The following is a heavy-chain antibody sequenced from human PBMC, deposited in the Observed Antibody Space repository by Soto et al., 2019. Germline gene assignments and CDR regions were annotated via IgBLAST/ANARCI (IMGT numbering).Heavy chain of an antibody. J-gene: IGHJ5*02. CDR2: INHSGST. CDR3: ARAGGYMVRGVIDP. Sequence: TLSLTCAVYGGSFSGYYWSWIRQPPGKGLEWMGEINHSGSTNYNPSLKSRVTISVDTSKNQFSLKLSSVTAADTAVYYCARAGGYMVRGVIDPWGQGTLVTVSS. D-gene: IGHD3-10*01. V-gene: IGHV4-34*01. CDR1: GGSFSGYY.